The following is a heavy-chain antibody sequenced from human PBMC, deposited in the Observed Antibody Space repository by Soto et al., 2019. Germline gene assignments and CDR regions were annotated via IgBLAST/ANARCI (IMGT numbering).Heavy chain of an antibody. V-gene: IGHV3-21*01. Sequence: GGSLRLSCAASGFTFSSYSMNWVRQAPGKGLEWVSSISSSSSYIYYADSVKGRFTISRDSAKNSLYLQMNSLRAEDTAVYYCARVTMVRGVGKFDYWGQGTLVTVSS. CDR3: ARVTMVRGVGKFDY. J-gene: IGHJ4*02. CDR2: ISSSSSYI. CDR1: GFTFSSYS. D-gene: IGHD3-10*01.